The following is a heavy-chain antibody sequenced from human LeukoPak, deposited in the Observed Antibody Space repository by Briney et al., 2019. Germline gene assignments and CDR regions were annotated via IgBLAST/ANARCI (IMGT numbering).Heavy chain of an antibody. CDR3: ASPSRPWGYNTYYYYYYMDV. V-gene: IGHV1-69*06. D-gene: IGHD5-24*01. J-gene: IGHJ6*03. CDR2: IIPIFGTA. CDR1: GGTFSSYA. Sequence: GASVKVSCKASGGTFSSYAISWVRQAPGQGLEWMGGIIPIFGTANYAQKFQGRVTITADKSTSTAYMELSSLRSEDTAVYYCASPSRPWGYNTYYYYYYMDVWGKGTTVTVSS.